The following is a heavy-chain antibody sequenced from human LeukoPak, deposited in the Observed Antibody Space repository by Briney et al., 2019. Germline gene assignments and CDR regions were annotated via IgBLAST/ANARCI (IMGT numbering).Heavy chain of an antibody. D-gene: IGHD3-3*01. V-gene: IGHV3-23*01. CDR2: FGHNGDIT. CDR1: GFTFSYYG. Sequence: GGSLRLSCAASGFTFSYYGLSWVRQAPGKGLEWVSGFGHNGDITYSDSVKGRFTISRDNSKNTLFLQLSSLRADDTAVYFCAKQAGWGAYFSFLPFDFWGRGTLVTVSS. CDR3: AKQAGWGAYFSFLPFDF. J-gene: IGHJ4*02.